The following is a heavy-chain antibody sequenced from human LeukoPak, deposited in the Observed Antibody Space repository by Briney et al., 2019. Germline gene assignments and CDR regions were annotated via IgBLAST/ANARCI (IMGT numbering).Heavy chain of an antibody. J-gene: IGHJ6*03. CDR1: GGTFSSYA. CDR3: AXGSSNYVGEYYYYMDV. D-gene: IGHD4-11*01. V-gene: IGHV1-69*05. CDR2: IIPIFGTA. Sequence: GASVKVSCKASGGTFSSYAISWVRQAPGQGLEWMGGIIPIFGTANYAQKFQGRVTITTGESTSTAYMELSSLRSEDTAVYYCAXGSSNYVGEYYYYMDVWGKGTTVTVSS.